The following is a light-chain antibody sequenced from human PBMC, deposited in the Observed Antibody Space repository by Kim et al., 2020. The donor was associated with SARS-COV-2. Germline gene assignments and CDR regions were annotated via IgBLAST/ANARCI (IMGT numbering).Light chain of an antibody. CDR3: QQRTNWPPFT. Sequence: LSPGETATLSFRASQSVSNFLAWYQQKPGQAPRLLIYDASNRAPGIPARFSGSGSGTDFTLTISSLEPEDFAVYYCQQRTNWPPFTFGQGTKLEI. CDR2: DAS. J-gene: IGKJ2*01. CDR1: QSVSNF. V-gene: IGKV3-11*01.